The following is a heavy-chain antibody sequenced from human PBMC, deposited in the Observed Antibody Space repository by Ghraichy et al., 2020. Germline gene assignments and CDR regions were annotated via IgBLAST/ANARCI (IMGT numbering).Heavy chain of an antibody. Sequence: ASVKVSCKASGYTFTSYGITWVRQAPGQGLEWLGWISTYNADTDYAQNFQGRVTMTTDTSTTTAYMELRNLRSVDTAVYYWARLGNYQYDTSGFSGIGYYFDYWGQGTLVTVSS. CDR1: GYTFTSYG. CDR3: ARLGNYQYDTSGFSGIGYYFDY. D-gene: IGHD3-22*01. CDR2: ISTYNADT. V-gene: IGHV1-18*01. J-gene: IGHJ4*02.